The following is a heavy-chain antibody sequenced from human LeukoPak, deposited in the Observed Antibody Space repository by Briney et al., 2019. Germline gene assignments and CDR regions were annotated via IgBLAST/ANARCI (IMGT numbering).Heavy chain of an antibody. V-gene: IGHV4-59*01. CDR2: IYYSGST. CDR3: ARVVPEKRIQLFAGKYYYYYMDV. J-gene: IGHJ6*03. Sequence: SSETLSLTCTVSGGSISSYYWSWIRQPPGKGLEWIGYIYYSGSTNYNPSLKSRVTISVDTSKNQFSLKLSSVTAADTAVYYCARVVPEKRIQLFAGKYYYYYMDVWGKGTTVTVSS. D-gene: IGHD5-18*01. CDR1: GGSISSYY.